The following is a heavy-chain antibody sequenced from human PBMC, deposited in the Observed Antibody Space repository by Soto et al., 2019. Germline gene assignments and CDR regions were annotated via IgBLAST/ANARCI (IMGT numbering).Heavy chain of an antibody. CDR1: GFTFSSYA. CDR2: ISYDGSNK. V-gene: IGHV3-30-3*01. Sequence: GGSLRLSCAASGFTFSSYAMHWVRQAPGKGLEWVAVISYDGSNKYYADSVKGRFTIARGNSKNTLYLQMNSLRAEDTAVYYCARHPWELLLPGDYYGMDVWGQGTTVTVSS. CDR3: ARHPWELLLPGDYYGMDV. D-gene: IGHD1-26*01. J-gene: IGHJ6*02.